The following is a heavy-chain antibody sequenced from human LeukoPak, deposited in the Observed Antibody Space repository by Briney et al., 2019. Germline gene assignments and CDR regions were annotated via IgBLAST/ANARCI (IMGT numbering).Heavy chain of an antibody. CDR2: VNLQGST. Sequence: QVQLQESGPGLVKPSGTLSLTCGVSGGSITNTNYWTWVRQPPGNGLEWIGEVNLQGSTNYNPSLMGRVAISVDTSENHISLQLTSVTAADTAVYYCAREGGPYRPLDYSGQGTLVTVSS. CDR3: AREGGPYRPLDY. V-gene: IGHV4-4*02. J-gene: IGHJ4*02. CDR1: GGSITNTNY.